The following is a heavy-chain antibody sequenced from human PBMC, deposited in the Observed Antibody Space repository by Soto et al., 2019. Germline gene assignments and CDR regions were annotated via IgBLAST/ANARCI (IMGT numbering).Heavy chain of an antibody. D-gene: IGHD6-6*01. Sequence: ASVKVSCKASGYTFTSYYMHWVRQAPGQGLEWMGIINPSGGSTSYAQKFQGRVTMTRDTSTSTVYMELSSLRSEDTAVYYCARGDEYSSSSWYHYYYGMDVWGQGTTVTVSS. CDR2: INPSGGST. CDR3: ARGDEYSSSSWYHYYYGMDV. V-gene: IGHV1-46*01. J-gene: IGHJ6*02. CDR1: GYTFTSYY.